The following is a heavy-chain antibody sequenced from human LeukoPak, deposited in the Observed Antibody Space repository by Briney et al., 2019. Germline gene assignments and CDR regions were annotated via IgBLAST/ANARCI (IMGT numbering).Heavy chain of an antibody. CDR2: IIPIFGTA. V-gene: IGHV1-69*13. Sequence: SVEVSCKASGGTFSSYAISWVRQAPGQGLEWMGGIIPIFGTANYAQKFQGRVTITADESTSTAYMELSSLRSEDTAVYYCASWTSSINAFDYWGQGTLVTVSS. J-gene: IGHJ4*02. D-gene: IGHD2-2*01. CDR1: GGTFSSYA. CDR3: ASWTSSINAFDY.